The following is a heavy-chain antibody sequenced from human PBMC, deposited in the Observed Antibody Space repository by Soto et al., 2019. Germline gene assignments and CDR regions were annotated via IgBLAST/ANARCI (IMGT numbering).Heavy chain of an antibody. D-gene: IGHD6-13*01. V-gene: IGHV3-7*03. CDR2: IKQDGSEK. J-gene: IGHJ6*02. CDR1: GFTFSSYW. CDR3: ARCAIAAAGPYYYYGMDV. Sequence: GSLRLSCAASGFTFSSYWMSWVRQAPGKGLGWVANIKQDGSEKYYVDSVKGRFTMSRDNAKNSLYLQMNSLRVEDTAVYYCARCAIAAAGPYYYYGMDVWGQGTTVTVSS.